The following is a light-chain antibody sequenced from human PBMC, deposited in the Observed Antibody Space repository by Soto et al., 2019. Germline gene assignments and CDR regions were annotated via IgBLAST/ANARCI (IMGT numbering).Light chain of an antibody. V-gene: IGKV3-11*01. CDR1: QSISRS. J-gene: IGKJ1*01. CDR3: QQRSHWPRT. CDR2: DAS. Sequence: EIVLTQSPAILSVSPGERATLSCRASQSISRSLAWYQQKPGQAPRLLISDASTRATGIPARFSGSGSGTDFSLTISSLEPEDFAVYYCQQRSHWPRTFGQGTKVDIK.